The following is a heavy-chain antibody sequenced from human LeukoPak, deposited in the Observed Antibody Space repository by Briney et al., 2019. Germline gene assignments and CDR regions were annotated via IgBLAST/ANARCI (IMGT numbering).Heavy chain of an antibody. D-gene: IGHD4-17*01. Sequence: ASVKVSCKASGGTFSSYTISWVRQAPGQGLEWMGRINPNSGGTNYAQKFQGRVTMTRDTSISTAYMELSRLRSDDTAVYYCARDDYGDYLFDYWGQGTLVTVSS. CDR1: GGTFSSYT. V-gene: IGHV1-2*06. CDR2: INPNSGGT. J-gene: IGHJ4*02. CDR3: ARDDYGDYLFDY.